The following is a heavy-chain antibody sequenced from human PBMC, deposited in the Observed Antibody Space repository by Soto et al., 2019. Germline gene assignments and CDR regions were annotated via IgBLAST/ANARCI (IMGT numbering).Heavy chain of an antibody. Sequence: GSLRLSCGSSGLRFAGYSLTWVRLAPGKGLEWVASISGGGGSTYYADSVKGRFSISRDNSNRVVYLQMGSLTAGDTAVYYCAKTETFNGYYKAFDYWGQGNRVTVS. CDR3: AKTETFNGYYKAFDY. V-gene: IGHV3-23*01. J-gene: IGHJ4*02. CDR2: ISGGGGST. D-gene: IGHD3-22*01. CDR1: GLRFAGYS.